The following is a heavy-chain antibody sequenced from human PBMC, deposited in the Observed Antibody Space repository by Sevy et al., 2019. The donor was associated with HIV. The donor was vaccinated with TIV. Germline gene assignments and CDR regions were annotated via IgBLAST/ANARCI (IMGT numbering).Heavy chain of an antibody. V-gene: IGHV3-23*01. D-gene: IGHD3-16*01. J-gene: IGHJ4*02. Sequence: GGSLRLSCGVSGFTLSDYAVGWVRQAPGKGLEWVSVISTRGTTFYADSVKGRFTISRDNPWNTVYLQMNSLRAEDTAIYYCAKDLGDPTVRVYYFDYWGRGTRVTVSS. CDR1: GFTLSDYA. CDR2: ISTRGTT. CDR3: AKDLGDPTVRVYYFDY.